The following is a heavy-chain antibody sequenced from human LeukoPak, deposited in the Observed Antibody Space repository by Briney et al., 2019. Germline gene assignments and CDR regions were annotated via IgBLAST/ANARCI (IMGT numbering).Heavy chain of an antibody. D-gene: IGHD2-15*01. J-gene: IGHJ4*02. Sequence: SETLSLTCTASGGSISSGGYSWSWIRQHPGKGLEWIGYIYYSGSTYYNPSLKSRVTISVDTSKNQFSLKLSSVTAADTAVYYCARGLSDIVVVVAPAGYDYWGQGTLVTVSS. CDR3: ARGLSDIVVVVAPAGYDY. CDR2: IYYSGST. CDR1: GGSISSGGYS. V-gene: IGHV4-31*03.